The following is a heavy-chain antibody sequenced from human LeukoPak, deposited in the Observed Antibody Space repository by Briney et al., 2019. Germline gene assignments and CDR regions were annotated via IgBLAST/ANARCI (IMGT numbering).Heavy chain of an antibody. J-gene: IGHJ4*02. Sequence: SETLSLTCTVSGGSISSSSYYWGWIRQPPGKGLEWIATFYYSGNTNYNPSLKSRVTISVDTSKNQFSLKLSSVTAADTAVYYCARERGYYDILTGYSPPYWFDYWGQGTLVTVSS. CDR1: GGSISSSSYY. V-gene: IGHV4-39*07. CDR2: FYYSGNT. CDR3: ARERGYYDILTGYSPPYWFDY. D-gene: IGHD3-9*01.